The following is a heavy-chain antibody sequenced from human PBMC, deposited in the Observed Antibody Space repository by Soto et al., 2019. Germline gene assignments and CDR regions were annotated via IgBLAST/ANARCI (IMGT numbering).Heavy chain of an antibody. J-gene: IGHJ4*02. V-gene: IGHV1-8*01. D-gene: IGHD6-6*01. CDR2: MNPNSGNT. Sequence: ASLKVSCRASGYTFTSYDINWVRQATGQGLEWMGWMNPNSGNTGYAQKFQGRVTMTRNTSISTAYMELSSLRSEDTAVYYCARAPGSSSIQFDYWGQGTLVTVSS. CDR3: ARAPGSSSIQFDY. CDR1: GYTFTSYD.